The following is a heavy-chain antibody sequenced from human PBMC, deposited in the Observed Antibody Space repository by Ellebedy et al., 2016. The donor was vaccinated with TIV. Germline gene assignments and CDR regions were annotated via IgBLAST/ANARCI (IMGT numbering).Heavy chain of an antibody. Sequence: AASVKVSCKASGYTFTSYGISWVRQAPGQGLEWIGWISAYNGNTNYAQKLQGRVTMSTDISTSTAYMELRSLRSDDTAVYYCAREDSGRTSCYAEMYNWFDPWGQGTLVTVSS. CDR3: AREDSGRTSCYAEMYNWFDP. D-gene: IGHD2-2*01. CDR1: GYTFTSYG. V-gene: IGHV1-18*01. CDR2: ISAYNGNT. J-gene: IGHJ5*02.